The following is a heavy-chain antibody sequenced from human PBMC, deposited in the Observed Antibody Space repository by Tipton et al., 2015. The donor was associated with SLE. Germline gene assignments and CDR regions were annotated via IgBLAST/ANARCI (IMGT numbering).Heavy chain of an antibody. Sequence: QSGAEVKKPGESLKISCKVSGYSFISYWIGWVRQMPGKGLEWIGMIYPGDSDTRYSPSFQGQVTISTDMSTNMAFLQWSSLKASDTAMYYCARGRHNGLASFENVRWLDPWGQGTLVTVSS. CDR2: IYPGDSDT. D-gene: IGHD2-8*01. CDR3: ARGRHNGLASFENVRWLDP. CDR1: GYSFISYW. V-gene: IGHV5-51*03. J-gene: IGHJ5*02.